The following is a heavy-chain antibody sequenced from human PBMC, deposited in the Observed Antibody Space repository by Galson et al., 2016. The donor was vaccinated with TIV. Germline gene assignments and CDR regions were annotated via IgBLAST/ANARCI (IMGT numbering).Heavy chain of an antibody. V-gene: IGHV3-30*03. D-gene: IGHD2-21*01. Sequence: SLRLSCAASGFTFSSYNMHWVRQAPGKGLEWVAVIAYDGSYKHYAGSVKGRFTVSRDNSKTTLDLQMNSLRAEDTAVYYCASGWGLGIVATLFDKWGQGTLVTVSS. J-gene: IGHJ4*02. CDR3: ASGWGLGIVATLFDK. CDR2: IAYDGSYK. CDR1: GFTFSSYN.